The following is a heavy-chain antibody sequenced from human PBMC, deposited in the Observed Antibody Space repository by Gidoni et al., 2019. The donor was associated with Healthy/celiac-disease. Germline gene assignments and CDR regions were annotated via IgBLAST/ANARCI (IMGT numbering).Heavy chain of an antibody. J-gene: IGHJ6*03. CDR2: ISGSGGST. D-gene: IGHD6-13*01. V-gene: IGHV3-23*01. CDR3: AKQIAAAGTYYYYYMDV. CDR1: GFPFSSYA. Sequence: EVQLLESGGGLVQPGGSLRLSCAASGFPFSSYAMSWVRQAPGKGLEWVSAISGSGGSTYYADSVKGRFTISRDNSKNTLYLQMNSLRAEDTAVYYCAKQIAAAGTYYYYYMDVWGKGTTVTVSS.